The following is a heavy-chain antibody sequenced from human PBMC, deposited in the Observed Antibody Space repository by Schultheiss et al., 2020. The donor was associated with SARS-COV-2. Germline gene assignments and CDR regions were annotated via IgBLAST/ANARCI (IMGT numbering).Heavy chain of an antibody. CDR1: GFTFSNSD. CDR3: ANGGGYAGFDY. V-gene: IGHV3-30*18. CDR2: ISYEGSKK. J-gene: IGHJ4*02. Sequence: GGSLRLSCAASGFTFSNSDMNWVRQAPGKGLEWVAGISYEGSKKYYGDSVQGRFTISRDNSKNTLYVQMNSLRAEDTAVYYCANGGGYAGFDYWGQGTLVTVSS. D-gene: IGHD2-8*01.